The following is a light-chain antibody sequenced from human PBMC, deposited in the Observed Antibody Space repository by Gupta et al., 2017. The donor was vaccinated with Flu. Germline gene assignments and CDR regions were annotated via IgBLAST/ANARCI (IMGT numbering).Light chain of an antibody. V-gene: IGLV2-14*01. Sequence: QSALTQPASVSGSPGQSITISCTGTSSAVDGYNYVSLYQQHPGKAPKLMIYEVSNRPSGVSDRFSGSKSGNTASLTISGLQAEDEADYYCSSYTSSITYVVFGGGTKLTVL. CDR1: SSAVDGYNY. CDR3: SSYTSSITYVV. J-gene: IGLJ2*01. CDR2: EVS.